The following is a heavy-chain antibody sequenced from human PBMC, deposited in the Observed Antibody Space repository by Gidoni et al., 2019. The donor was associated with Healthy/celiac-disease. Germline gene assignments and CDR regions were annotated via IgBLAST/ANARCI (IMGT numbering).Heavy chain of an antibody. V-gene: IGHV4-31*03. D-gene: IGHD3-3*01. CDR1: GGSISSGGYY. J-gene: IGHJ4*02. CDR2: IYYSGST. CDR3: ARVKVFGVVTAYYFDY. Sequence: QVQLQESGPGRVKPSQTLSLTCTVSGGSISSGGYYWSWIRQHPGKGLEWIGYIYYSGSTSYNPSLKSRVTISVDTSKNQFSLKLSSVTAADTAVYYCARVKVFGVVTAYYFDYWGQGTLVTVSS.